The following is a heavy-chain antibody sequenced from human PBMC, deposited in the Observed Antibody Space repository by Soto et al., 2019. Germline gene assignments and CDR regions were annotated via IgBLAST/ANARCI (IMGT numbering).Heavy chain of an antibody. D-gene: IGHD3-10*01. CDR2: IIPIFGTA. CDR3: ARDQVDYYGSGSYNYYYGMDV. V-gene: IGHV1-69*13. CDR1: GGTFSSYA. J-gene: IGHJ6*02. Sequence: SVKVSCKASGGTFSSYAVSWVRQAPGQGLEWMGGIIPIFGTANYAQKFQGRVTITADESTSTAYMELSSLRSEDTAVYYCARDQVDYYGSGSYNYYYGMDVWGQGTTVTVSS.